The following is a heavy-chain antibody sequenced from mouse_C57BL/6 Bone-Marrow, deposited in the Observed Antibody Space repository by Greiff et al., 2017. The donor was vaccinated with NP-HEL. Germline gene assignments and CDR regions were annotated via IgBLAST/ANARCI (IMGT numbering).Heavy chain of an antibody. J-gene: IGHJ1*03. D-gene: IGHD1-1*01. Sequence: EVKLMESGAELVRPGSSVKMSCKTSGYTFTSYGINWVKQRPGQGLEWIGYIYIGNGYTEYNEKFKGKATLTSDTSSSTAYMQISSLTSENSAIYFGASSGGSSYDWYFDVWGTGTTVTVSS. CDR3: ASSGGSSYDWYFDV. CDR2: IYIGNGYT. V-gene: IGHV1-58*01. CDR1: GYTFTSYG.